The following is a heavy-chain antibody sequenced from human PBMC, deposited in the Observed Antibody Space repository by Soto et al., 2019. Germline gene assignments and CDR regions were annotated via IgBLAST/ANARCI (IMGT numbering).Heavy chain of an antibody. CDR2: IYYSGST. Sequence: QVQLQESGPGLVKPSQTLSLTCTVSGGSISSGGYYWSWIRQHPGKGLEWIGYIYYSGSTYYNPSLKSRVTMSLDTSKAQFPLKLSSVTAADTALYYWARDVPRGGNFDYWGQGTLVTVSS. D-gene: IGHD3-16*01. J-gene: IGHJ4*02. CDR1: GGSISSGGYY. CDR3: ARDVPRGGNFDY. V-gene: IGHV4-31*03.